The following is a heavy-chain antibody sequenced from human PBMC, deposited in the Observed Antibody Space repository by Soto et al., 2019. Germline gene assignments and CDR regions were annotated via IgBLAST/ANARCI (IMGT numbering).Heavy chain of an antibody. J-gene: IGHJ4*02. V-gene: IGHV5-10-1*01. D-gene: IGHD6-6*01. CDR3: ARQGLYSSSSFDY. CDR1: GYSFTSYW. Sequence: GESLKISCKGSGYSFTSYWISWLRQMPGKGLEWMGRIDPSDSYTNYSPSFQGHVTISADKSISTAYLQWSSVKASDTAMYYCARQGLYSSSSFDYWGQGTLVTVSS. CDR2: IDPSDSYT.